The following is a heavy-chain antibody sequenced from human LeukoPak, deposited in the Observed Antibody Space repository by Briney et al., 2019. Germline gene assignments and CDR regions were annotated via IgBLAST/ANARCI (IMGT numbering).Heavy chain of an antibody. V-gene: IGHV3-23*01. CDR1: GGSISSGDYY. CDR3: AKLVPS. J-gene: IGHJ5*02. D-gene: IGHD6-13*01. Sequence: ETLSLTCTVSGGSISSGDYYWSWIRQPPGKGLEWVSSISGSGDSTWYADSVKGRFTISRDNSKNTLSLQMNSLRAEDTAVYYCAKLVPSWGQGTLVTVSS. CDR2: ISGSGDST.